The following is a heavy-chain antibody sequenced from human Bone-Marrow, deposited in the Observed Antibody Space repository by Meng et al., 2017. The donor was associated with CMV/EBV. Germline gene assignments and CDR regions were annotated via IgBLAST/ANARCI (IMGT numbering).Heavy chain of an antibody. CDR3: ARDTGSIAARPAGRWFDP. CDR2: ISSSGSTI. J-gene: IGHJ5*02. CDR1: GFTFSSYE. V-gene: IGHV3-48*03. D-gene: IGHD6-6*01. Sequence: GESLKISCAASGFTFSSYEMNWVRQAPGKGLEWVSYISSSGSTIYYADSVKGRFTISRDNAKNSLYLQMNSLRAEDTAVYYCARDTGSIAARPAGRWFDPWGQGTLVTVSS.